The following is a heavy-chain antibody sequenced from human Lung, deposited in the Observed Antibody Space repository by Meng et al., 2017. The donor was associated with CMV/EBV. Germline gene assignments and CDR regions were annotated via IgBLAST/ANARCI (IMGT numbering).Heavy chain of an antibody. CDR3: ARGRGLVATIVQYYLDY. V-gene: IGHV3-21*01. CDR2: ITGGGNYI. CDR1: GFTFTSYA. J-gene: IGHJ4*02. Sequence: GGSLRLSCAASGFTFTSYAMNWVRQAPGNGLEWVSSITGGGNYIYYADSVKGRFSVSRDNAKNSLYLQMNSLRAEDTAVYYCARGRGLVATIVQYYLDYLGQGXLVTVSS. D-gene: IGHD5-12*01.